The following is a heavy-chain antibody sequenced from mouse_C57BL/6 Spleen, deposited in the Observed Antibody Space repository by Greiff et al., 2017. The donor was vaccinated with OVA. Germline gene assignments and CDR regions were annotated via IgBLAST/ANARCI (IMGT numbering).Heavy chain of an antibody. J-gene: IGHJ4*01. Sequence: EVQLQQSGPELVKPGASVKISCKASGYTFTDYYMNWVKQSHGKSLEWIGDINPNNGGTSYNQKFKGKATLTVDKSSSTAYMELRSLTSEDSAVYYCARLGQGAMDYWGQGTSVTVSS. CDR3: ARLGQGAMDY. V-gene: IGHV1-26*01. CDR1: GYTFTDYY. CDR2: INPNNGGT. D-gene: IGHD4-1*01.